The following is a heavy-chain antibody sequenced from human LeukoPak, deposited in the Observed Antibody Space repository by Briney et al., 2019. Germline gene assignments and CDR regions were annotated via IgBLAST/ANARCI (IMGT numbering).Heavy chain of an antibody. V-gene: IGHV1-46*01. J-gene: IGHJ4*02. CDR2: INPSDGST. CDR1: GYTFTSYY. D-gene: IGHD1-1*01. CDR3: ASNPPNTGDFYY. Sequence: ASVKVSCKASGYTFTSYYMHWVRQAPGQGLEWMGIINPSDGSTSYAQKFQGRVSMTRDTSISTAYMELSSLRSEDTAVYYCASNPPNTGDFYYWGLGSLVTVSS.